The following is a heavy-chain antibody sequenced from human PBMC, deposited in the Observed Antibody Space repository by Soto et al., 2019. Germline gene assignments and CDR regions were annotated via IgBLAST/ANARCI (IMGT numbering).Heavy chain of an antibody. CDR2: ISSSSSTI. Sequence: EVQLVESGGGLVQPGGSLRLSCAASGFTFSSYSMNWVRQAPGKGLEWVSYISSSSSTIYYADSVKGRFTISRDNAKNSLYLQMNSLRDEYTAVYYCAREEGIVATIRYFDYWGQGTLVTVSS. J-gene: IGHJ4*02. D-gene: IGHD5-12*01. V-gene: IGHV3-48*02. CDR3: AREEGIVATIRYFDY. CDR1: GFTFSSYS.